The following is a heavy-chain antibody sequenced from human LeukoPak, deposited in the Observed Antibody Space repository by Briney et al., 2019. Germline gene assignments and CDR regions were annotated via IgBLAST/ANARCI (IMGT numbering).Heavy chain of an antibody. D-gene: IGHD6-13*01. CDR1: GFPFSTYD. CDR2: IWYDGSNK. Sequence: GGSLRLSCAASGFPFSTYDMHWVRQAPGKGLEWVAVIWYDGSNKYYADSVKDRFTISRDNSKNTLYLQMNSLRAEDTAVYYCARVGYSSSWHPMDVWGQGTTVTVSS. J-gene: IGHJ6*02. CDR3: ARVGYSSSWHPMDV. V-gene: IGHV3-33*08.